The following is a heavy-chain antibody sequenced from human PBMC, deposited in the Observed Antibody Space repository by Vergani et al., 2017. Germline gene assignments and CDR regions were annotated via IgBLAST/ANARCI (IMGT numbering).Heavy chain of an antibody. V-gene: IGHV3-9*01. CDR1: GFTFDDYA. Sequence: EVQLVESGGGLVKPGRSLRLSCAASGFTFDDYAMHWVRQAPGKGLEWVSGISWNSGSIGYADSVKGRFTISRDNAKNSLYLQMNSLRAEDTALYYCAKDGGCSSTSCCFLDYWGQGTLVTVAS. D-gene: IGHD2-2*01. CDR3: AKDGGCSSTSCCFLDY. CDR2: ISWNSGSI. J-gene: IGHJ4*02.